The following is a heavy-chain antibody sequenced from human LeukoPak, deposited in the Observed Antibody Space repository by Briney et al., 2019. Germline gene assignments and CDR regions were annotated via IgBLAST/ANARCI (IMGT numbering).Heavy chain of an antibody. CDR2: IYTSGST. D-gene: IGHD6-6*01. CDR1: GGSISSYY. V-gene: IGHV4-4*07. CDR3: ARYRIGGRFGMWFDP. Sequence: PSETLSLTCTVSGGSISSYYWSWIRQPAGKGLEWIGRIYTSGSTNYNPSLKSRVTISVDTSKNQFSLKLSSVTAADTAVYYCARYRIGGRFGMWFDPWGQGTLVTVSS. J-gene: IGHJ5*02.